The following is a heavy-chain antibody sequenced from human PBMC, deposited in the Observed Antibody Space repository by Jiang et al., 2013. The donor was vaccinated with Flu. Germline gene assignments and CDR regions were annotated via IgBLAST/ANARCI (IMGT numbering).Heavy chain of an antibody. CDR3: ARGFSYDTSGYYYYY. Sequence: EVKKPGSSVKVSCKASGDTFSTCAISWVRQAPGQGLEWMGGIIPIFGTANYAQKFRGRVTITADKSTSTAYMELSSLRSDDTDVYYCARGFSYDTSGYYYYYWGQGTLVTVSS. CDR2: IIPIFGTA. V-gene: IGHV1-69*06. J-gene: IGHJ4*02. D-gene: IGHD3-22*01. CDR1: GDTFSTCA.